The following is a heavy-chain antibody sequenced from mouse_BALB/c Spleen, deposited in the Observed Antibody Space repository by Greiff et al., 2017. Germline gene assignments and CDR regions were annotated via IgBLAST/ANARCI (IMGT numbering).Heavy chain of an antibody. D-gene: IGHD2-3*01. CDR2: ISSGGSYT. CDR1: GFTFSDYY. CDR3: ARREDYDGYHFDY. J-gene: IGHJ2*01. V-gene: IGHV5-4*02. Sequence: EVKLVESGGGLVQPGGSLKLSCAASGFTFSDYYMYWVRQTPEKRLEWVATISSGGSYTYYPDSVKGRFTISRDNAKNTLYLQMSSLKSEDTAMYYCARREDYDGYHFDYWGQGTTLTVSS.